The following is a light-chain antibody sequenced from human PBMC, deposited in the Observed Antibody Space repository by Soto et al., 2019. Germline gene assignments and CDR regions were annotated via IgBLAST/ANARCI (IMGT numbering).Light chain of an antibody. CDR2: DAS. V-gene: IGKV3-11*01. Sequence: EIVLTQSPATLSLSPGERATLSCRASQSVSSYLAWYQQKPGQAPRLLIYDASNRATGIPARFSGSGSGIDFTLTISSLEPEDFAVYYCEQRSNWTRYTFGQGTKLEIK. CDR1: QSVSSY. J-gene: IGKJ2*01. CDR3: EQRSNWTRYT.